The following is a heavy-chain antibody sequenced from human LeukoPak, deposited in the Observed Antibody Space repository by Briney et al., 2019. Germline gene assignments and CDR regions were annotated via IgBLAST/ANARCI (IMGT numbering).Heavy chain of an antibody. J-gene: IGHJ5*02. CDR2: MNPNSGNT. CDR1: GYTFTSYD. V-gene: IGHV1-8*01. D-gene: IGHD3-3*01. CDR3: ARQPWSSYYFGP. Sequence: ASVKVSCKASGYTFTSYDINWVRQATGQGLEWMGWMNPNSGNTGYAQKFQDRVTMTRDTSINTAYMELTRLRSDDTAVYYCARQPWSSYYFGPWGQGTLVTVSS.